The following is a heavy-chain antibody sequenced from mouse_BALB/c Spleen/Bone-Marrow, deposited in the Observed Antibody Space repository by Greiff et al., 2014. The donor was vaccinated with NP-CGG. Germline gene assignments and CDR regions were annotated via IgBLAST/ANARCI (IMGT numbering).Heavy chain of an antibody. V-gene: IGHV1-54*01. CDR3: ARSGYYGSSYYFDY. D-gene: IGHD1-1*01. J-gene: IGHJ2*01. CDR1: GYAFTNYL. Sequence: VQLQQSGAELVRPGTSVKVSCKASGYAFTNYLIEWVMQRPGQGLEWIGVTNPGSGGTNYNEKFKGKATPTADKSSSTAYMQLGSLTSDDSAVYFCARSGYYGSSYYFDYWGQGTTLTVSS. CDR2: TNPGSGGT.